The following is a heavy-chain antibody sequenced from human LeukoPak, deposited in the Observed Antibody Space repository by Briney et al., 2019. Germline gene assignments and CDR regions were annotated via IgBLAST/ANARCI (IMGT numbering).Heavy chain of an antibody. J-gene: IGHJ6*03. V-gene: IGHV3-21*01. CDR2: ISSSSSYI. CDR1: GFTFSSYS. D-gene: IGHD5-24*01. Sequence: GGSLRLSCAASGFTFSSYSMNWVRQAPGKGLEWVSSISSSSSYIYYADSVKGRFTISRDNAKNSLYLQMNSLRAEDTAVYYCARDDGGTGYKPYYYYMDVWGKGTTVTVSS. CDR3: ARDDGGTGYKPYYYYMDV.